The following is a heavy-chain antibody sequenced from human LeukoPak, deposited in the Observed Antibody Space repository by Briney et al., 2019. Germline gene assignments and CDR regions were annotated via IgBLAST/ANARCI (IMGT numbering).Heavy chain of an antibody. D-gene: IGHD4-17*01. CDR1: GYTFTDYY. CDR3: ARDSTVTTFRGCVDP. V-gene: IGHV1-46*01. J-gene: IGHJ5*02. Sequence: ASVKVSCKASGYTFTDYYVHWVRQAPGQGLEWMGVINPSGGSTNYAQRFQGRVTMTRDTSTSTVYMELSSLRSEDTAVYYCARDSTVTTFRGCVDPWGQGTLVTVSS. CDR2: INPSGGST.